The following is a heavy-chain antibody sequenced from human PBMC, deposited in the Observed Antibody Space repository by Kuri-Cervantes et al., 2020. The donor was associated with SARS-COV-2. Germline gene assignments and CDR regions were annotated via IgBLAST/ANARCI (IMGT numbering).Heavy chain of an antibody. CDR3: ARRAYGEEVDQYYMDV. Sequence: GESLKISCKGSGYTFNNYWIGWVRQMPGKGLEWMGIIYPGGSDTRYSPSFQGQVTISADKSISTAFLQWSSLKASDTAMYYCARRAYGEEVDQYYMDVWGKGTTVTVSS. CDR2: IYPGGSDT. J-gene: IGHJ6*03. V-gene: IGHV5-51*01. CDR1: GYTFNNYW. D-gene: IGHD4-17*01.